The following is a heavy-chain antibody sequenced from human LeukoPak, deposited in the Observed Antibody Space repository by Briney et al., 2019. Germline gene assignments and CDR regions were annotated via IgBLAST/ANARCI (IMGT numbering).Heavy chain of an antibody. CDR3: AREGNDYGDYFWTY. D-gene: IGHD4-17*01. CDR2: IYSGGST. V-gene: IGHV3-53*01. J-gene: IGHJ4*02. CDR1: GFTVRSSY. Sequence: PGGSLRLSCAASGFTVRSSYMSCVRQAPGKGLEWVSVIYSGGSTYYADSVKGRFTISRDNSKNTLYLQMNSLRAEDTAVYYCAREGNDYGDYFWTYWGQGTLVTVSS.